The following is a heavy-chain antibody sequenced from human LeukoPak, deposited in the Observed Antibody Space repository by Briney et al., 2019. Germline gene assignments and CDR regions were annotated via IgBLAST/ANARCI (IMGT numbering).Heavy chain of an antibody. J-gene: IGHJ4*02. CDR1: GGSISSYY. D-gene: IGHD3-22*01. V-gene: IGHV4-59*01. CDR2: IYYSGST. CDR3: ARDSGDDSSGYYIDY. Sequence: MPSETLSLTCTVSGGSISSYYWSWIRQPPGKGLEWSGYIYYSGSTNYNPSLKSRVTISVDTSKNQFSLKLSSVTAADTAVYYCARDSGDDSSGYYIDYWGQGTLVTVSS.